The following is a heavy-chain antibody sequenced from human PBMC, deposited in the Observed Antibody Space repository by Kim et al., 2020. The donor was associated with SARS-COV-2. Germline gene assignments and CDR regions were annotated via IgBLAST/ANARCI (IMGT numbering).Heavy chain of an antibody. Sequence: SETLSLTCAVYGGSFSGYYWSWIRQPPGKGLGWIGEINHSGSTNYNPSLKSRVTISVDTSKNQFSLKLSSVTAADTAVYYCAPRPIGWELPFDYWGQGTLVTVSS. J-gene: IGHJ4*02. V-gene: IGHV4-34*01. CDR1: GGSFSGYY. CDR3: APRPIGWELPFDY. CDR2: INHSGST. D-gene: IGHD1-26*01.